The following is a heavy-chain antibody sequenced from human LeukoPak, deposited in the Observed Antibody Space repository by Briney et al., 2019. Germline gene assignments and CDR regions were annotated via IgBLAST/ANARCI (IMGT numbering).Heavy chain of an antibody. J-gene: IGHJ3*02. D-gene: IGHD6-13*01. CDR2: IYTGGDT. CDR1: GFTVSNNY. Sequence: GGSLRLSCAASGFTVSNNYMSWVRQAPGKGLEWVSVIYTGGDTYYADSVKGRFTISRDNSKNTLYLQMNSLRAEDTAVYYCARGPSQQLVSYAFDIWGQGTMVTVSS. CDR3: ARGPSQQLVSYAFDI. V-gene: IGHV3-53*01.